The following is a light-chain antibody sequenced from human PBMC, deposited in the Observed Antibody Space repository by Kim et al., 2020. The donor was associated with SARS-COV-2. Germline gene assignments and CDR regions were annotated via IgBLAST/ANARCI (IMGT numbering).Light chain of an antibody. Sequence: GQKSAISCTGRSSNVGGYRSVSSYQQRPGKAPKLMIYDVSGRPSGVSTRFSGSKSGTTASLTISGLQADDEADYYCSSYSSTTPVVFGGGTQLTVL. CDR1: SSNVGGYRS. J-gene: IGLJ2*01. CDR3: SSYSSTTPVV. CDR2: DVS. V-gene: IGLV2-14*03.